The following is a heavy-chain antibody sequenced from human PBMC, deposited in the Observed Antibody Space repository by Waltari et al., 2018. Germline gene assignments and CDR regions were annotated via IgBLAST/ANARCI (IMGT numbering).Heavy chain of an antibody. D-gene: IGHD1-26*01. CDR1: GFTVSSNY. V-gene: IGHV3-53*01. J-gene: IGHJ4*02. CDR2: IYSGGST. CDR3: ARGVSGSYLEIDY. Sequence: EVQLVESGGGLIQPGGSLRLSCAASGFTVSSNYMSWVRQAPGKGLEWVSVIYSGGSTYYADSVKGRFTISRDNSKNTLYLQMNSLRAADTAVYYCARGVSGSYLEIDYWGQGTLVTVSS.